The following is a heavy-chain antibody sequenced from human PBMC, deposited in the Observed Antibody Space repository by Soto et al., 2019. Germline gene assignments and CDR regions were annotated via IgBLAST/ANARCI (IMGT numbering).Heavy chain of an antibody. CDR3: ASPGYYCGGDCYSPGY. Sequence: PGESLKISCKGSGYSFTSYWIGWVRQMPGKGLEWMGIIYPGDSDTRYSPSFQGQVTISADKSISTAYLQWSSLKASDTAMYYCASPGYYCGGDCYSPGYWGHGTLVPSPQ. J-gene: IGHJ4*01. V-gene: IGHV5-51*01. CDR1: GYSFTSYW. D-gene: IGHD2-21*01. CDR2: IYPGDSDT.